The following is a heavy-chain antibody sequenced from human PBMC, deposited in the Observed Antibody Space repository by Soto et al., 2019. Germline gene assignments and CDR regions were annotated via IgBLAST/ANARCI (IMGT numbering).Heavy chain of an antibody. Sequence: ASVKVSCKASGYTFTSYDINWVRQATGQGLEWMGWMNPNSGNTGYAQKFQGRVTMTRSTSISTAYMELSSLRSEDTAVYYCARGGYYYDSSAYYRPFDYWGQGTLVTV. V-gene: IGHV1-8*01. CDR3: ARGGYYYDSSAYYRPFDY. CDR2: MNPNSGNT. CDR1: GYTFTSYD. D-gene: IGHD3-22*01. J-gene: IGHJ4*02.